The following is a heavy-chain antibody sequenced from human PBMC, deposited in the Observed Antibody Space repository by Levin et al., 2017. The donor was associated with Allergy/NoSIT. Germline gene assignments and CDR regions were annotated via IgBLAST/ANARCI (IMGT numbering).Heavy chain of an antibody. Sequence: GGSLRLSCAASGFSFSYYGMHWVRQAPGKGLEWVASISFDGSNQDYADSVKGRFTISRDNSKNTLFLQMNNLRPDDTAVYYCARGGTQWLDPPYDSWGQGTLVTVSS. D-gene: IGHD6-19*01. CDR3: ARGGTQWLDPPYDS. CDR2: ISFDGSNQ. V-gene: IGHV3-30*03. J-gene: IGHJ5*01. CDR1: GFSFSYYG.